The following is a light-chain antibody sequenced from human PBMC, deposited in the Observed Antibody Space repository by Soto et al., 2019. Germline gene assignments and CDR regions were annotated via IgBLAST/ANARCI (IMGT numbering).Light chain of an antibody. CDR2: EVS. CDR3: SSYTSSSTYV. CDR1: NSDVGGYNY. Sequence: QSALTQPASMSGSPGQSITISCTGTNSDVGGYNYVSWSQQHPGKAPQLMIYEVSNRPSGVSNRFSGSKSGNTASLTISGLQAEDEADYYCSSYTSSSTYVFGTGTKLTVL. V-gene: IGLV2-14*01. J-gene: IGLJ1*01.